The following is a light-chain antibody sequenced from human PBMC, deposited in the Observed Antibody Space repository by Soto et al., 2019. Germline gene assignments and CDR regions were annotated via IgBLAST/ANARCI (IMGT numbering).Light chain of an antibody. V-gene: IGKV3-11*01. CDR1: QRVSSS. CDR2: DAS. Sequence: EIVLTQSPATLSLSPGERATLSCRASQRVSSSLAWYQQKPGQAPRLLIYDASNRATGIPARSSGSGSGTDFTLTISSLEPEDFAVYYGQQRSNWPPWTFGQGTKVEIK. J-gene: IGKJ1*01. CDR3: QQRSNWPPWT.